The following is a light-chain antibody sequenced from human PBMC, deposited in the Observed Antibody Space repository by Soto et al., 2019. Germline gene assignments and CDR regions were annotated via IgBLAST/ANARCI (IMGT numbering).Light chain of an antibody. CDR2: SSN. J-gene: IGLJ2*01. Sequence: QSVLTLPPSVSGNPGQAVTLSCSGVDSNIGSTAVNWYQQVPGTAPKLLIYSSNQHPSGVPDRISGSKSGTSASLAISGLQSEDEADYYCAAWYDDLHVWLFGGGTKLTVL. V-gene: IGLV1-44*01. CDR3: AAWYDDLHVWL. CDR1: DSNIGSTA.